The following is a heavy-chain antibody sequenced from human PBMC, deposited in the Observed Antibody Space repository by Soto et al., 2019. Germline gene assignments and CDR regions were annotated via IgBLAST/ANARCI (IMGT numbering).Heavy chain of an antibody. V-gene: IGHV3-11*06. D-gene: IGHD4-17*01. CDR1: GFTFSDYY. CDR3: ARDRAATVTTDDAFDI. J-gene: IGHJ3*02. CDR2: ISSSSSYT. Sequence: GGSLRLSCAASGFTFSDYYMSWIRQAPGKGLEWVSYISSSSSYTNYADSVKGRFTISRDNAKNSLYLQMNSLRADDTAVYYCARDRAATVTTDDAFDIWGQGTMVTVSS.